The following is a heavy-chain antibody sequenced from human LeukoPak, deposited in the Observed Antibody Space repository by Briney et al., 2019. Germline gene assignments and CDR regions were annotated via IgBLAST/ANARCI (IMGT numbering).Heavy chain of an antibody. CDR2: IRSSTYI. D-gene: IGHD5-18*01. CDR1: GFIFSSYS. CDR3: VRGGGGYGSSLPAYYFDL. Sequence: GGSLRLSCAASGFIFSSYSMNWVRQAPGKGLEWVSSIRSSTYIYYADSVKGRFTISRDNAKNSVYLQMNSLRAEDTAVYYCVRGGGGYGSSLPAYYFDLWGQGTLVTVSS. V-gene: IGHV3-21*01. J-gene: IGHJ5*02.